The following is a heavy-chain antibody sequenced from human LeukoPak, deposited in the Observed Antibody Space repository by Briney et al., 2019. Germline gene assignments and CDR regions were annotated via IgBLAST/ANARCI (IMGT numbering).Heavy chain of an antibody. V-gene: IGHV3-48*03. CDR1: GFTFSSYE. Sequence: GGSLRLSCAASGFTFSSYEMNWVRQAPGKGLEWVSYISSSGSTIYYADSVKGRFTISRDNAKNSLYLQMNSLRAEDTAVYYCAVATIKDYFDYWGQGALVTVSS. CDR3: AVATIKDYFDY. CDR2: ISSSGSTI. D-gene: IGHD5-24*01. J-gene: IGHJ4*02.